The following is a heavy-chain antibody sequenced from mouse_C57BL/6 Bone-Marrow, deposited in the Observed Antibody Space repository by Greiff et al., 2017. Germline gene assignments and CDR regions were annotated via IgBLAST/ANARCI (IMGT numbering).Heavy chain of an antibody. J-gene: IGHJ2*01. D-gene: IGHD2-4*01. V-gene: IGHV1-62-2*01. CDR2: FYPGSGSI. CDR3: ARLFYYEYFFDY. Sequence: QVQLKESGAELVKPGASVKLSCKASGYTFTEYTIHWVKQRSGQGLEWIGWFYPGSGSIKYNEKFKDKATLTADKSSSTVYMELSRLTSEDSAVYFCARLFYYEYFFDYWDQGTTLTVSS. CDR1: GYTFTEYT.